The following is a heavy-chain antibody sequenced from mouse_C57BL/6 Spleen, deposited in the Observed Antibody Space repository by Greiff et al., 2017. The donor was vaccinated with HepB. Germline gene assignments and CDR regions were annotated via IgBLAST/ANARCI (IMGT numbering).Heavy chain of an antibody. CDR2: IDPSDSYT. Sequence: QVQLQQPGAELVKPGASVKLSCKASGYTFTSYWMQWVKQRPGQGLEWIGEIDPSDSYTNYNQKFKGKATLTVDTSSSTAYMQLSSLTSEDSAVYYCARAYAGYFDYWGQGTTLTVSS. CDR3: ARAYAGYFDY. V-gene: IGHV1-50*01. D-gene: IGHD1-1*01. J-gene: IGHJ2*01. CDR1: GYTFTSYW.